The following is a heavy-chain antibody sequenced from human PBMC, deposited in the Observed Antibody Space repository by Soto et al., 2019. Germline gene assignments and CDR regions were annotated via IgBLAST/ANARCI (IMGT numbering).Heavy chain of an antibody. CDR2: GKEDGGEK. V-gene: IGHV3-7*01. CDR1: AFTFNTDW. D-gene: IGHD3-3*01. CDR3: ARDRYYDFSNGYVHYGLDV. Sequence: GESLKISCAASAFTFNTDWMTWVRQAPGKGLEWVASGKEDGGEKYYVDSVKGRFTISRDNAKNSLYLQMNSLRAEDTAVYYCARDRYYDFSNGYVHYGLDVWGQGTTVTVSS. J-gene: IGHJ6*02.